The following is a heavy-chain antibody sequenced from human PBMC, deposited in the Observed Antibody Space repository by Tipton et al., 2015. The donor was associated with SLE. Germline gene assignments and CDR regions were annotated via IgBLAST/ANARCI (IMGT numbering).Heavy chain of an antibody. D-gene: IGHD5-24*01. CDR2: ISYSGSP. CDR1: GGSISSDDYY. Sequence: TLSLTCAVSGGSISSDDYYWSWVRQYPGKGLEWLGHISYSGSPYFNPSLKSRISLSVDTSRNQFSLKLSSVTAADTAMYYCVGTRDAYDETGGFDIWGQGTMVTVSS. J-gene: IGHJ3*02. V-gene: IGHV4-31*11. CDR3: VGTRDAYDETGGFDI.